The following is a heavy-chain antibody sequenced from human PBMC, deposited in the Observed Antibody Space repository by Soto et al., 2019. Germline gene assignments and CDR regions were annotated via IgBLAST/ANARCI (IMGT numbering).Heavy chain of an antibody. V-gene: IGHV3-30*18. Sequence: VGSLRLSCAASGFTFSSYGMHWVRQAPGEGLEWVALISYHGSNQYYGDSVKGRFTISRDNSKNMLYLQMNSLRAEDTAVYFCAKGYCSSTSCPYYYYYAMDVWGQGTTVTSP. CDR2: ISYHGSNQ. CDR3: AKGYCSSTSCPYYYYYAMDV. CDR1: GFTFSSYG. D-gene: IGHD2-2*01. J-gene: IGHJ6*02.